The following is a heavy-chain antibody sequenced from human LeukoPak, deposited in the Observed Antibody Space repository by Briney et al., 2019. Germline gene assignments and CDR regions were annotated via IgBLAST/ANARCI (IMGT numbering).Heavy chain of an antibody. D-gene: IGHD4-17*01. Sequence: GGSLRLSCAASGFTFSDYYMSWIRQAPGKGLEWVSYISSSGSTIYYADSVKGRFTISRDNAKNSLYLQMNSLRAEDTAVYYCATVLSGDYGDSFFDYWGQGTLVTVSS. CDR1: GFTFSDYY. J-gene: IGHJ4*02. CDR2: ISSSGSTI. CDR3: ATVLSGDYGDSFFDY. V-gene: IGHV3-11*01.